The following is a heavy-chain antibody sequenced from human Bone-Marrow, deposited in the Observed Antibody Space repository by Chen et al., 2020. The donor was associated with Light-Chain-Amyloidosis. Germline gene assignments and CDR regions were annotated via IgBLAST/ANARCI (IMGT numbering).Heavy chain of an antibody. CDR1: GYTFPNYW. CDR2: IYPDDSDA. CDR3: ARRRDGYNFDY. Sequence: EVQLEQSGPDVKKPGESLTISCKGSGYTFPNYWIGWVRQMPGKGLEWMGVIYPDDSDARYSPSFEGQVTISADKSITTAYLQWRSLKASDTAMYYCARRRDGYNFDYWGQGTLVTVSS. J-gene: IGHJ4*02. V-gene: IGHV5-51*01. D-gene: IGHD5-12*01.